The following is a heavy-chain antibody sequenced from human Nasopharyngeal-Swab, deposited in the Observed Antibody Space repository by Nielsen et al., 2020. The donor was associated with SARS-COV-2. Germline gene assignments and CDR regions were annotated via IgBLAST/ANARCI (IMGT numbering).Heavy chain of an antibody. J-gene: IGHJ6*02. CDR3: ARDEPSSWSNTYYYYYGMDV. Sequence: WIRQPPGKGLEWIGRIYTSGSTNYNPSLKSRVTMSVDMSKNQFSLKLSSVTAADTAVYYCARDEPSSWSNTYYYYYGMDVWGQGTTVTVSS. V-gene: IGHV4-4*07. D-gene: IGHD6-13*01. CDR2: IYTSGST.